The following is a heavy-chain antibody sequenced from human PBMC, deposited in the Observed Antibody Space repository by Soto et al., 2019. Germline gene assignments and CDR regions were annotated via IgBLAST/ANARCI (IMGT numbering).Heavy chain of an antibody. V-gene: IGHV1-18*01. Sequence: QVQLVQSGAEVKKPGASVKVSCKASGYTFTSSGISWVRQAPGQGLEWMGWISAYNVNTNYAQKHKGRVTMTTDTPTSTDYMELRSLRSDDTAVYYCARDYDYIWGSYRLGPYFDYWGQGTLVTVSS. CDR3: ARDYDYIWGSYRLGPYFDY. CDR2: ISAYNVNT. J-gene: IGHJ4*02. D-gene: IGHD3-16*02. CDR1: GYTFTSSG.